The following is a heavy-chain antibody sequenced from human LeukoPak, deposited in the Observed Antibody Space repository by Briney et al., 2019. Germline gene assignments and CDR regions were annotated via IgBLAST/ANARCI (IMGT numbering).Heavy chain of an antibody. D-gene: IGHD1-26*01. V-gene: IGHV3-48*01. CDR2: ISIFSSTI. CDR3: ARTNERELGY. J-gene: IGHJ4*02. Sequence: GGSLRLSCAASGFTFSSYHMNWVRQAPGKGLEWVSYISIFSSTIYYADSVKGRFTISRDDANSLVYLQMNGLRAEDTAVYYCARTNERELGYWGQGTLVTVSS. CDR1: GFTFSSYH.